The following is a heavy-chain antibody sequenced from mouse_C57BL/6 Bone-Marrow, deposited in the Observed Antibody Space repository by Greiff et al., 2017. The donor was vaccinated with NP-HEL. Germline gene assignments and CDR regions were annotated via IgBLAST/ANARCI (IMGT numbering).Heavy chain of an antibody. CDR1: GFTFSSYG. V-gene: IGHV5-6*01. J-gene: IGHJ3*01. Sequence: EVKLMESGGDLVKPGGSLKLSCAASGFTFSSYGMSWVRQTPDKRLEWVATISSGGSYTYYPDSVKGRFTISRDNAKNTLYLQMSSLKSEDTAMYYCASHYDYDVAWFAYWGQGTLVTVSA. CDR3: ASHYDYDVAWFAY. D-gene: IGHD2-4*01. CDR2: ISSGGSYT.